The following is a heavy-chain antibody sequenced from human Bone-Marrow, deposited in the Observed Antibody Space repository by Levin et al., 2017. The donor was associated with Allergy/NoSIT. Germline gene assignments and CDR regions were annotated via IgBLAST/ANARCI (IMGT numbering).Heavy chain of an antibody. CDR2: INPNSGGT. D-gene: IGHD6-13*01. V-gene: IGHV1-2*02. CDR1: GYTFTGYY. J-gene: IGHJ4*02. CDR3: ARDRSSWAWDY. Sequence: GESLKISCKASGYTFTGYYMHWVRQAPGQGLEWMGWINPNSGGTNYAQKFQGRVTMTRDTSISTAYMELSRLRSDDTAVYYCARDRSSWAWDYWGQGTLVTVSS.